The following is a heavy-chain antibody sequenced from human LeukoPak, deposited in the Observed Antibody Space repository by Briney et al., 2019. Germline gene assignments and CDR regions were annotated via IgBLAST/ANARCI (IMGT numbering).Heavy chain of an antibody. D-gene: IGHD6-19*01. V-gene: IGHV3-13*01. Sequence: PGRSLRLSCAASGFTFSSYGMHWVRQATGKGLEWVSAIGTAGDTYYPGSVKGRFTISRENAKNFLYLQMNSLRAGDTAVYYCARGLGSGSLPNPFDYWGQGTLVTVSS. J-gene: IGHJ4*02. CDR1: GFTFSSYG. CDR3: ARGLGSGSLPNPFDY. CDR2: IGTAGDT.